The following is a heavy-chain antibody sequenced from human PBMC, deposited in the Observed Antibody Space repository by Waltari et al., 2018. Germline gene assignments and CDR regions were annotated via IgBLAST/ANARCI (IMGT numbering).Heavy chain of an antibody. J-gene: IGHJ4*02. CDR2: MYFTGIM. CDR3: ATDGLSRSLSH. Sequence: QVQLRESGPGLLKPSETLSLTCSVPGGPLSSYYWNWIRQPAGQGLEWIGRMYFTGIMDYNPSLQSRVTMSVDTSKNQFFLNLTSVTAADTAVYYCATDGLSRSLSHWGQGALVTVSS. V-gene: IGHV4-4*07. D-gene: IGHD6-19*01. CDR1: GGPLSSYY.